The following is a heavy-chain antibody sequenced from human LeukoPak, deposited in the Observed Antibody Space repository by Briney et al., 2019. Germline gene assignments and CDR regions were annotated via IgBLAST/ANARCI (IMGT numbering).Heavy chain of an antibody. J-gene: IGHJ6*02. Sequence: SETLSLTCAVSGDSISTNHWWSWVRQPPGQGLEWIGEVYHSGSTNYNPSLKSRVTISVDTSKNQFSLKLSSVTAADTAVYYCARGRATYYDFWSGYYSHYYGMDVWGQGTTVTVSS. CDR1: GDSISTNHW. CDR3: ARGRATYYDFWSGYYSHYYGMDV. CDR2: VYHSGST. V-gene: IGHV4-4*02. D-gene: IGHD3-3*01.